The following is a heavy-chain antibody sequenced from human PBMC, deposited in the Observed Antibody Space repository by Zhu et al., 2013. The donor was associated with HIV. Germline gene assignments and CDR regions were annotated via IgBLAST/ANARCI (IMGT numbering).Heavy chain of an antibody. CDR1: GFTFSNHA. Sequence: EVQLLESGGGLVQPGGSLRLSCAASGFTFSNHAMSWVRQAPGKGLEWVSAISGSGGSTYYADSVKGRFTISRDNSKNTLYLQMNSLRAEDTAVYYCAKASTVSYYYYGMDVWGQGTTVTVSS. CDR2: ISGSGGST. CDR3: AKASTVSYYYYGMDV. V-gene: IGHV3-23*01. D-gene: IGHD4-17*01. J-gene: IGHJ6*02.